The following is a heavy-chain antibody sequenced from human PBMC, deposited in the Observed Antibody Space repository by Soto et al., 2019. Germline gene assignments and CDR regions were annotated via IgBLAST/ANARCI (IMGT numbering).Heavy chain of an antibody. J-gene: IGHJ4*02. D-gene: IGHD2-21*01. V-gene: IGHV4-34*01. Sequence: SETLSLTCAVYGGSFSGYYWSWIRQPPGKGLEWIGEINHSGSTNYNPSLKKRVTISVDASKNQLSLKLISVTAADTAVYYCARRRIADHNPIDYWGQGTLVTVYS. CDR2: INHSGST. CDR3: ARRRIADHNPIDY. CDR1: GGSFSGYY.